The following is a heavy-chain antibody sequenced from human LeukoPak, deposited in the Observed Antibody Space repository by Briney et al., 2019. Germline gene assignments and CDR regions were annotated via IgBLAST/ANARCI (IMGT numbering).Heavy chain of an antibody. Sequence: ASVKVSCKASGYTFTGYYLHWVRQAPGQGLEWMGWSNPSSGGTNYAQKFQGRVTMTRDTSIGTAYMELSRLRSDDTAVYYCARGPGGGYDWLGHWGQGTLVTVSS. CDR3: ARGPGGGYDWLGH. V-gene: IGHV1-2*02. J-gene: IGHJ4*02. CDR1: GYTFTGYY. D-gene: IGHD5-12*01. CDR2: SNPSSGGT.